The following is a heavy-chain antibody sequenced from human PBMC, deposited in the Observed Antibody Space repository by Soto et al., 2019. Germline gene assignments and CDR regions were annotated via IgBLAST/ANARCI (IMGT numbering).Heavy chain of an antibody. CDR2: ISPYTGNT. J-gene: IGHJ6*02. D-gene: IGHD3-16*01. V-gene: IGHV1-18*01. CDR1: GYIFVNYG. Sequence: QVQLVQSGDEVKKPGASVKVSCKASGYIFVNYGIAWVRQAPRQGLEWMGWISPYTGNTHSASKVQGRLTMTTDTSPSKAYMDLGSLTSDDTAVYYCVMVDNYVTPTPQDVWGQGTTVTVSS. CDR3: VMVDNYVTPTPQDV.